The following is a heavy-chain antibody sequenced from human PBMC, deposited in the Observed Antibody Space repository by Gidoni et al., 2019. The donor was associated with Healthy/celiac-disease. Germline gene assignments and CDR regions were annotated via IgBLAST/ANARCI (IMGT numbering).Heavy chain of an antibody. Sequence: QLQLQESGPGLVKPSETLSLTCTVSGGSISSSSYYWGWIRQPPGKGLEWIGSIYYSGSTYYNPSLKSRVTISVDTSKNQFSLKLSSVTAADTAVYYCARWSRGGYYYDSSGYDYWGQGTLVTVSS. D-gene: IGHD3-22*01. J-gene: IGHJ4*02. CDR2: IYYSGST. V-gene: IGHV4-39*01. CDR1: GGSISSSSYY. CDR3: ARWSRGGYYYDSSGYDY.